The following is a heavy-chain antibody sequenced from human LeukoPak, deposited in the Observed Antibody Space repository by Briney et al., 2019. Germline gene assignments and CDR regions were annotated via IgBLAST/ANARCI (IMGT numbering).Heavy chain of an antibody. CDR2: IYAGGTT. CDR1: GFTVTNNY. Sequence: PGGSLRLSCAASGFTVTNNYMSWVRQAPGKGLEWVSVIYAGGTTSYADSVKGRFTISRDSSKNTLYLQMNSLRAEDTAVYYRAREGYASGTRYGMDVWGQGTTVTVSS. D-gene: IGHD3-10*01. CDR3: AREGYASGTRYGMDV. J-gene: IGHJ6*02. V-gene: IGHV3-66*01.